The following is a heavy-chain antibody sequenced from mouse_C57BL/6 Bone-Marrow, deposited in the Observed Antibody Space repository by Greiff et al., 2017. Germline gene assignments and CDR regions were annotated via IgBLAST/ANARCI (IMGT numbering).Heavy chain of an antibody. CDR2: ISNGSSNI. J-gene: IGHJ3*01. CDR3: ARPPGFAY. Sequence: EVNVVESGGGLVKPGGSLKLSCAASGFTFSDYGMHWVRQAPGKGLEWVAYISNGSSNIYYADTVKGRFTISRDNAKNTLFLQMTSLRSEDTARYYCARPPGFAYWGQGTLVTVSA. CDR1: GFTFSDYG. V-gene: IGHV5-17*01.